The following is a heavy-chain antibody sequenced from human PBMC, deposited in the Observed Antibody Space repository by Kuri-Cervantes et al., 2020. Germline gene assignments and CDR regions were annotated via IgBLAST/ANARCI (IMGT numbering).Heavy chain of an antibody. CDR1: GFTFSSYG. CDR2: IWYDGSNK. Sequence: GGSLRLSCAASGFTFSSYGMHWVRQAPGKGLEWVAVIWYDGSNKYYADSVKGRFTISRDNSKNTLYLQMNSLRAEGTAVYYCARVDCRGYTCYVPSHGFDIWGQGTMVTVSS. CDR3: ARVDCRGYTCYVPSHGFDI. V-gene: IGHV3-33*01. J-gene: IGHJ3*02. D-gene: IGHD2-15*01.